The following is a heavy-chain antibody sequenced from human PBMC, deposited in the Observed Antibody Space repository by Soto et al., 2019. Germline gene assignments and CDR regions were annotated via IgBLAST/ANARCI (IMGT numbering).Heavy chain of an antibody. CDR1: GFTFSSYA. V-gene: IGHV3-23*01. Sequence: PGGSLRLSCXASGFTFSSYAMSWVRQAPGKGLEWVSAISGSGGSTYYADSVKGRFTISRDNSTSTAYMELRSLRSDDTAVYYCARGDNWSGSDYWGQGTLVTVSS. J-gene: IGHJ4*02. CDR2: ISGSGGST. CDR3: ARGDNWSGSDY. D-gene: IGHD3-3*01.